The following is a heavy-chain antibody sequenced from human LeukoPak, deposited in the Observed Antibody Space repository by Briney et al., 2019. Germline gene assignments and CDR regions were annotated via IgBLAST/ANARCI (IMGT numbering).Heavy chain of an antibody. CDR3: ARDGYYGSGSYDY. Sequence: GGSLRLSCAAFGFTFSSYSMNWVRQAPGKGLEWVSSISSSGSYIYYADSVKGRFTISRDNAKNSLYLQMNSLRAEDTAVYYCARDGYYGSGSYDYWGQGTLVTVSS. V-gene: IGHV3-21*01. CDR1: GFTFSSYS. D-gene: IGHD3-10*01. CDR2: ISSSGSYI. J-gene: IGHJ4*02.